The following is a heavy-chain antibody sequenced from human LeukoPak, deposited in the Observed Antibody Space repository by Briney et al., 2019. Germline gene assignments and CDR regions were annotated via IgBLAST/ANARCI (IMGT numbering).Heavy chain of an antibody. Sequence: GESLQISCKGSGYSFTSYWIGWVRQMPGKGLEWMGRIDPSDSYTNYSPSFQGHVTISADKPISTAYLQWNSLKASDTAMYYCARQDCSGISRYEGGNWFDPWGQGTLVTVSS. CDR2: IDPSDSYT. CDR3: ARQDCSGISRYEGGNWFDP. D-gene: IGHD2-2*01. V-gene: IGHV5-10-1*01. CDR1: GYSFTSYW. J-gene: IGHJ5*02.